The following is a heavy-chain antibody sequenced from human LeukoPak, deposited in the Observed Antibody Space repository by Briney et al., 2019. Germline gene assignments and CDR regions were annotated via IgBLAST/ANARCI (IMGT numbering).Heavy chain of an antibody. CDR1: GFTFSSYS. CDR2: ISTSSIYI. D-gene: IGHD4-23*01. Sequence: GGSLRLSCAASGFTFSSYSMNWVRQAPGKGLEWVSSISTSSIYIYYADSVKGRFTISRNNAKNSLYLQMNSLRAEDTAVYYCARSPHDSYGGNYWGQGTLVAVSS. CDR3: ARSPHDSYGGNY. J-gene: IGHJ4*02. V-gene: IGHV3-21*01.